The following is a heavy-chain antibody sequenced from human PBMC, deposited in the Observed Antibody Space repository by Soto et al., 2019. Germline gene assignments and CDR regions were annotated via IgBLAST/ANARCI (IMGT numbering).Heavy chain of an antibody. CDR1: GSSISSSSYY. CDR2: IFYSGST. J-gene: IGHJ6*02. D-gene: IGHD5-18*01. CDR3: ACIFSGGYGYGFYYYGMDV. V-gene: IGHV4-39*01. Sequence: SSETLSLTCTVSGSSISSSSYYWGWIRQHPEKGLEWIGSIFYSGSTYYNPSLKSRVTISVDTSKNQFSLKLSSVTAADTAVYYCACIFSGGYGYGFYYYGMDVWGQGTTVTVSS.